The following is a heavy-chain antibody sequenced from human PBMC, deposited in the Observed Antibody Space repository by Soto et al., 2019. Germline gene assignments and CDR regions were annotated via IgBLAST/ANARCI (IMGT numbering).Heavy chain of an antibody. CDR2: TKSKTDGGTT. D-gene: IGHD3-22*01. V-gene: IGHV3-15*07. CDR3: TTQIDYYDSSGYQNYSYYGMDV. Sequence: PGGSLRLSCAASGFTFSSYGMHWVRQAPGKGLEWVGRTKSKTDGGTTDYAAPVKGRFTISRDDSKNTLYLQMNSLKTEDTAVYYCTTQIDYYDSSGYQNYSYYGMDVWGQGTTVTVAS. CDR1: GFTFSSYG. J-gene: IGHJ6*02.